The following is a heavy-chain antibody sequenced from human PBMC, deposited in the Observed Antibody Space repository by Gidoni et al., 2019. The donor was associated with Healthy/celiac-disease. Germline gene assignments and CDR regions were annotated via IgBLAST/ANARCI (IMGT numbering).Heavy chain of an antibody. CDR1: GFTFSSYA. CDR2: ISGSGGST. Sequence: EVQLLDSGGGLVQPGGSLRLSCAASGFTFSSYAMSWVRQAPGKGLEWVSAISGSGGSTYYADSVKGRFTISRDNSKNTRYLQMNSLRAEDTAVYYCAKDRDYGDFTFTFDYWGQGTLVTVSS. CDR3: AKDRDYGDFTFTFDY. V-gene: IGHV3-23*01. D-gene: IGHD4-17*01. J-gene: IGHJ4*02.